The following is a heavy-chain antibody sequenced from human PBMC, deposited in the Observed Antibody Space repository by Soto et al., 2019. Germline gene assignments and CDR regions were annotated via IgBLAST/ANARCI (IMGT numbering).Heavy chain of an antibody. CDR3: ARDLTRNYFDTSGYYYFDY. CDR2: ISAYNGNT. V-gene: IGHV1-18*04. J-gene: IGHJ4*02. CDR1: GYTFTTYG. Sequence: HVQLVQSGAEVKKPGASVKVSCKTSGYTFTTYGISWVRQAPGQGLEWMGWISAYNGNTHYAQRIQGRVTMTTDTSTNTAYMELRSLRSDDAAVYYCARDLTRNYFDTSGYYYFDYGGQGTLVTVSS. D-gene: IGHD3-22*01.